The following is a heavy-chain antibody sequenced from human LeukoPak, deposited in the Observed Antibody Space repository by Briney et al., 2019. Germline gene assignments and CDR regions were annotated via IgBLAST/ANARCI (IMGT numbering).Heavy chain of an antibody. J-gene: IGHJ3*02. D-gene: IGHD6-19*01. V-gene: IGHV3-23*01. CDR1: GFTFSTYA. Sequence: PGGSLRLSCAASGFTFSTYAMSWVRQAPGKGLEWVSAISGSGGSTYYADSVKGRFTISRDNSKNMLYVQMNSLRVDDTAVCYCAIGRDSSGWPYDAFAIWRQGTMVTVSS. CDR3: AIGRDSSGWPYDAFAI. CDR2: ISGSGGST.